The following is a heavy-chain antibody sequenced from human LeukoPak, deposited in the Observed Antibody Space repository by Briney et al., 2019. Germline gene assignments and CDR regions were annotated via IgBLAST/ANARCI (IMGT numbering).Heavy chain of an antibody. J-gene: IGHJ4*02. CDR3: AKDWSCDF. D-gene: IGHD1-26*01. CDR1: GFTFNNHA. Sequence: PGGSLRLSCAASGFTFNNHAMSWVRQAPGKGLEWVSAIDGSGSKIHYADSVKGRFTISRDNSKNTLYLQMNSLRAEDTAVYYCAKDWSCDFWGQGTLVTVSS. V-gene: IGHV3-23*01. CDR2: IDGSGSKI.